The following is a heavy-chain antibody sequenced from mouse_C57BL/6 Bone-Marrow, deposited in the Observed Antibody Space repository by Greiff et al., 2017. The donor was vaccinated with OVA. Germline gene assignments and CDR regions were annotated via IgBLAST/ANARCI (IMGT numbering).Heavy chain of an antibody. J-gene: IGHJ1*03. CDR3: AVYYGSSYRYFDV. CDR1: GYSFTDYN. D-gene: IGHD1-1*01. CDR2: INPNYGTT. V-gene: IGHV1-39*01. Sequence: VQLQQSGPELVKPGASVKISCKASGYSFTDYNMNWVKQSNGKSLEWIGVINPNYGTTSYNQKFKGKATLTVDQSSSTAYMQLTSLTSEDSAVYYCAVYYGSSYRYFDVWGTGTTVTVSS.